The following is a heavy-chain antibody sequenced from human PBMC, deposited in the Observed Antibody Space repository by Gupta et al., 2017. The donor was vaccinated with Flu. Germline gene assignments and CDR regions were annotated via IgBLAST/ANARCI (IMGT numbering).Heavy chain of an antibody. CDR2: IIPILGIA. V-gene: IGHV1-69*02. Sequence: QVQLVQSGAEVKKPGSSVKVSCKASGGTFSSYTISWVRQAPGQGLEWMGRIIPILGIANYAQKFQGRVTITADKSTSTAYMELSSLRSEDTAVYYCARDHPRTPLSGIAAAALGSPRNYYGMDVWGQGTTVTVSS. J-gene: IGHJ6*02. CDR1: GGTFSSYT. CDR3: ARDHPRTPLSGIAAAALGSPRNYYGMDV. D-gene: IGHD6-13*01.